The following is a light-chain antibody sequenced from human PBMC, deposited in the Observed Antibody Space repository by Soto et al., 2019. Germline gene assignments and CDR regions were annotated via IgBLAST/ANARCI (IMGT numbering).Light chain of an antibody. J-gene: IGLJ1*01. CDR2: QDS. CDR3: QAWDSSTASYV. V-gene: IGLV3-1*01. Sequence: SSVLTQPPSVSVSPGQTASITCSGDKLGDKYACWYQQKPGQSPVLVIYQDSKRPSGIPERFSGSNSGNTATLTISGTQAMDEADYYCQAWDSSTASYVFGTGTKLTVL. CDR1: KLGDKY.